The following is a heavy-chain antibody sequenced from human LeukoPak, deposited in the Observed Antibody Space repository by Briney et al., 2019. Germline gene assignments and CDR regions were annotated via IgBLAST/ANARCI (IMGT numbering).Heavy chain of an antibody. CDR3: ARDPHAPLVVPAAIGGDY. CDR1: GFTFSSYA. J-gene: IGHJ4*02. CDR2: ISYDGSNK. V-gene: IGHV3-30-3*01. Sequence: PGGSLRLSCAASGFTFSSYAMHWVRQAPGKGLEWVAVISYDGSNKYYADSVKGRFTISRDNSKNTLYLQMNSLRAEDTAVYYCARDPHAPLVVPAAIGGDYWGQGTLVTVSS. D-gene: IGHD2-2*02.